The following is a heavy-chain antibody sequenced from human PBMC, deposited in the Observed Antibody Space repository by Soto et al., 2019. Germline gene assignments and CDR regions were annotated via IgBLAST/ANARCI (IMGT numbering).Heavy chain of an antibody. CDR2: ISYSGST. V-gene: IGHV4-31*03. D-gene: IGHD2-21*01. CDR3: ARAAVVNNWFDP. Sequence: SETLSLTCTVSGGSISSGGYYWSWIRQHPGTGLEWIGHISYSGSTYYNTSLKSRVTISVDTSRNQFSLKLNSVTAADTAVYYCARAAVVNNWFDPWGQGTLVTVSS. J-gene: IGHJ5*02. CDR1: GGSISSGGYY.